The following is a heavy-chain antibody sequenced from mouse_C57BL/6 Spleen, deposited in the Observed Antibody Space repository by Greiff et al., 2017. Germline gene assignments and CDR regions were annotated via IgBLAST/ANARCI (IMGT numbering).Heavy chain of an antibody. J-gene: IGHJ2*01. Sequence: VQLKESGGGLVKPGGSLKLSCAASGFTFSSYAMSWVRQTPEKRLEWVATISDGGSYTYYPDNVKGRFTISRDNAKNNLYLQMSQLKSEDTAMYYCARGGTGYYFDYWGQGTTLTVSS. D-gene: IGHD4-1*01. V-gene: IGHV5-4*01. CDR3: ARGGTGYYFDY. CDR2: ISDGGSYT. CDR1: GFTFSSYA.